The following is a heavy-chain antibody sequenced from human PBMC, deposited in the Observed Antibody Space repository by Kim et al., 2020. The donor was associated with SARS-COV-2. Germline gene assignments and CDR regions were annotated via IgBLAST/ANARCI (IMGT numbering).Heavy chain of an antibody. CDR2: ISGDGGAT. J-gene: IGHJ4*02. Sequence: GGSLRLSCAASGFTFNDYAMHWVRQTPGKGLEWVSLISGDGGATYYADSVKGRFTISRDNSKNSLYLQMNSLRTEDSALYYCAKDPRYCSGVYCFSYYFDYWGQGTLVTVSS. CDR3: AKDPRYCSGVYCFSYYFDY. CDR1: GFTFNDYA. D-gene: IGHD2-15*01. V-gene: IGHV3-43*02.